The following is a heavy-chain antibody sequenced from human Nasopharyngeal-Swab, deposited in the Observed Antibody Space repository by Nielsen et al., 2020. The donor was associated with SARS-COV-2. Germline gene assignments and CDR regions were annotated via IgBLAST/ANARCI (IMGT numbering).Heavy chain of an antibody. CDR2: IYYSGST. CDR1: GGSISSYY. Sequence: SETLSLTCTVSGGSISSYYWSWTRQPPGKGLEWIGYIYYSGSTNYNPSLKSRVTISVDTSKNQFSLKLSSVTAADTAVYYCAGGLAAAGTIYYYYYGMDVWGQGTTVTVSS. CDR3: AGGLAAAGTIYYYYYGMDV. D-gene: IGHD6-13*01. J-gene: IGHJ6*02. V-gene: IGHV4-59*13.